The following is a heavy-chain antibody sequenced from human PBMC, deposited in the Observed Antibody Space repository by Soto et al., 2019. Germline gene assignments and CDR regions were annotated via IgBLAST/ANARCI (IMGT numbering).Heavy chain of an antibody. D-gene: IGHD3-3*01. CDR1: GYSFTIYW. CDR3: ARLDDFWSGLGWFDP. V-gene: IGHV5-10-1*01. J-gene: IGHJ5*02. Sequence: GESLKISCKGSGYSFTIYWISWVLQMPWKGLEWMGRIDPSDSYTNYSPSFQGHVTISADKSISTAYLQWSSLKASDTAMYYCARLDDFWSGLGWFDPWGQGTLVTVSS. CDR2: IDPSDSYT.